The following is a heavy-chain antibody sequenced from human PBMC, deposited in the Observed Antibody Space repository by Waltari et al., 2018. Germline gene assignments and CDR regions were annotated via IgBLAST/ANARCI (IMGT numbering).Heavy chain of an antibody. CDR3: AKEGRGYCSSTSCYRQGGYFDY. V-gene: IGHV3-30*02. J-gene: IGHJ4*02. CDR2: IRYDGSNK. Sequence: QMQLVESGGGVVQPGGSLRLSCAASGFTFSSYGMHWVRQAPGKGLEWVAFIRYDGSNKYYADSMKGRFTISRDNSKNTLYLQMNSLRAEDTAVYYCAKEGRGYCSSTSCYRQGGYFDYWGQGTLVTVSS. D-gene: IGHD2-2*01. CDR1: GFTFSSYG.